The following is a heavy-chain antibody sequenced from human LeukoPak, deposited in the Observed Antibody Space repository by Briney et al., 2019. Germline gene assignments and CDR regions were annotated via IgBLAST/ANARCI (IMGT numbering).Heavy chain of an antibody. CDR3: ARHKVAARSYYYYYMDV. J-gene: IGHJ6*03. CDR2: VDPEDGET. V-gene: IGHV1-69-2*01. Sequence: GASVKVSCKASGYTFTDYYMHWVQQAPGKGLEWMGRVDPEDGETIYAEKFQGRVTITADTSTDTAYMELSSLRSEDTAVYYCARHKVAARSYYYYYMDVWGKGTTVTVSS. CDR1: GYTFTDYY. D-gene: IGHD6-6*01.